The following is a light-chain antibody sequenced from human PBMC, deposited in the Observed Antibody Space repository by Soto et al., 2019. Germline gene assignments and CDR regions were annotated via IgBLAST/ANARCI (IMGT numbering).Light chain of an antibody. CDR1: SSNIGAGYV. CDR2: GNS. V-gene: IGLV1-40*01. Sequence: QSVLTQPPSVSGAPGQRVTISCTGSSSNIGAGYVVHWYLQLPGTAPKLLIYGNSNRPSGVPDRFSGSKSGTSASLAITGLQAEDEADYYCQSYDSSLSGSVFGGGTKLTVL. J-gene: IGLJ2*01. CDR3: QSYDSSLSGSV.